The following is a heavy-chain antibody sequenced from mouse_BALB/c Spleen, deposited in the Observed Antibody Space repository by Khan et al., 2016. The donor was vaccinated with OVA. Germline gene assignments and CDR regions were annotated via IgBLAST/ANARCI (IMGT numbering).Heavy chain of an antibody. D-gene: IGHD2-2*01. CDR3: TRSLVDYYAMDY. J-gene: IGHJ4*01. Sequence: EVELVESGGGVVKPGGSLKLSCSASGFTFSSFAMSWVRQTPEKRLEWVATISTGGHYTFYPDSVKGRFTISRDNARTTLYLQMSSLRSEDTAIYYCTRSLVDYYAMDYWGHGTSVTVSS. V-gene: IGHV5-9-3*01. CDR1: GFTFSSFA. CDR2: ISTGGHYT.